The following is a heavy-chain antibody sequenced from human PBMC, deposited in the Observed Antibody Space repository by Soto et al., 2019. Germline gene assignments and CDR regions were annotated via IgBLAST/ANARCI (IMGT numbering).Heavy chain of an antibody. CDR2: ISGSGGST. CDR1: GFTFSSYA. D-gene: IGHD3-16*01. V-gene: IGHV3-23*01. J-gene: IGHJ6*02. Sequence: GGSLRLSCAASGFTFSSYAMSWVRQAPGKGLEWVSAISGSGGSTYYADSVKGRFTISRDNSKNTLYLQMNSLRAEDTAVYYCAKSWGAFAYYYYYGMDVWGQGTTVTV. CDR3: AKSWGAFAYYYYYGMDV.